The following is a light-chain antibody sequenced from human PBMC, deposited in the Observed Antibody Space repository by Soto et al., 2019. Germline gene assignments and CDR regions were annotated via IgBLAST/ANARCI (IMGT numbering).Light chain of an antibody. CDR2: DVS. Sequence: SALTQPASVSGSPGQSITISCTGASGDVGYYNFVSWYQQHPGKAPKLIIYDVSERPSGVSNRFSGSKSGNTASLTISGLQAEDEADYYCCSYAGSRTTVFGGGTKVTVL. V-gene: IGLV2-23*02. CDR1: SGDVGYYNF. CDR3: CSYAGSRTTV. J-gene: IGLJ3*02.